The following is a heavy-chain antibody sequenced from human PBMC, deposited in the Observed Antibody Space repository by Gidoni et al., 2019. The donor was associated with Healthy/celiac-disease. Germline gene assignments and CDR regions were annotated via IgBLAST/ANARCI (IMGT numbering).Heavy chain of an antibody. V-gene: IGHV4-38-2*02. J-gene: IGHJ4*02. CDR3: ARDQYYDYVWGSYRLNYFDY. D-gene: IGHD3-16*02. CDR1: GYSTSSGSY. CDR2: IYHSGST. Sequence: VQLPESGPGLGKPSETLSLTCAVSGYSTSSGSYWGWIRQPPGKGLEWIGRIYHSGSTYYNPSLKSRVTISVDTSKNQFSLKLSSVTAADTAVYYCARDQYYDYVWGSYRLNYFDYWGQGTLVTVSS.